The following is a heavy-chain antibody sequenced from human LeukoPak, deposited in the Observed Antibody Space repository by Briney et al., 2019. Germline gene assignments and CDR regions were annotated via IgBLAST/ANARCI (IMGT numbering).Heavy chain of an antibody. CDR2: ISGSGGST. V-gene: IGHV3-23*01. D-gene: IGHD6-13*01. CDR3: ATNLPYSSSWYYGMDV. Sequence: GGSLRLSCAASGFTFSSYAMSWVRQAPGKGLEWVSAISGSGGSTYYADSVKGRFTISRGNAKNSLYLQMNSLRAEDTAVYYCATNLPYSSSWYYGMDVWGQGTTVTVSS. J-gene: IGHJ6*02. CDR1: GFTFSSYA.